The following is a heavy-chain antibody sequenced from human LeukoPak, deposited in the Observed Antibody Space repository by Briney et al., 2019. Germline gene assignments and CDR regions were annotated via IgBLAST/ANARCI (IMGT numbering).Heavy chain of an antibody. CDR1: GGSIRSNSYN. CDR3: ATMTETVMALSFDY. J-gene: IGHJ4*02. D-gene: IGHD5-18*01. V-gene: IGHV4-39*01. Sequence: SETLSLTCTVSGGSIRSNSYNGGWIRQPPGKGLEWIAIIYDSGSTDYNPSLKSRVIISRDTSKNQFSLNLSSVTAADTAVYYCATMTETVMALSFDYWGQGTLATVSS. CDR2: IYDSGST.